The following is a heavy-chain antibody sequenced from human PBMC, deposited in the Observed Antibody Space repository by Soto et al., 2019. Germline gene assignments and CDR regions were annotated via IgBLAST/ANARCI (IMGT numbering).Heavy chain of an antibody. CDR3: AREPYGDYPIDY. J-gene: IGHJ4*02. Sequence: GASVKVSCKASGYTFASYAMSWMRQAPGQGLEWMGRIIAYNGITNYAQKFQGRVTMTADTSTSTAYLELSSLRSEDTAVYYCAREPYGDYPIDYWGQGTLVTVSS. D-gene: IGHD4-17*01. V-gene: IGHV1-18*01. CDR2: IIAYNGIT. CDR1: GYTFASYA.